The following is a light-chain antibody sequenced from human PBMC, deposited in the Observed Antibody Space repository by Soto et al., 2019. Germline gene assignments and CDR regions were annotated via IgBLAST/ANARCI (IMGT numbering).Light chain of an antibody. J-gene: IGKJ5*01. Sequence: DIVMTQSPDSLAVSLGETATINCKSSQSLLYSSNNRNYLVWYQHKPGQPPKLLIYWAATRELGVPDRFSGSGSGTDFTLTISRLQAEDVAVYYCQQYISTPITFGQGTRVEMK. CDR1: QSLLYSSNNRNY. V-gene: IGKV4-1*01. CDR3: QQYISTPIT. CDR2: WAA.